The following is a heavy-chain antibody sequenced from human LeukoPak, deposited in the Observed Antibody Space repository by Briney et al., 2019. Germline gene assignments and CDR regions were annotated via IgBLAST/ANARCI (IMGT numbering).Heavy chain of an antibody. CDR1: GFTFSSYG. V-gene: IGHV3-33*01. CDR2: IWYDGSNK. J-gene: IGHJ4*02. CDR3: AGSYDFWTGSLGY. Sequence: PGGSLRLPCAASGFTFSSYGMHWVRQAPGKGLEWVAVIWYDGSNKYYADSVKGRFTISRDNSKNTLYLQMNSLRAEDTAVYYCAGSYDFWTGSLGYWGQGTLVTVSS. D-gene: IGHD3/OR15-3a*01.